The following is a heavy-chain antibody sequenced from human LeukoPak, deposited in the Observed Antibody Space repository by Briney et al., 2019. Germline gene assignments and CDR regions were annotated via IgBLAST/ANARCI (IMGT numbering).Heavy chain of an antibody. Sequence: SVKLSCKASGGTFSSYAISWVRQAPGQGPEGLVRISPSLGIANYAQKFQGRVKITADKSTSTAYMELSSLRSDDTAMYYCARESYSGNPYFDYWGQGTLVTVSS. CDR3: ARESYSGNPYFDY. J-gene: IGHJ4*02. D-gene: IGHD4-23*01. CDR1: GGTFSSYA. CDR2: ISPSLGIA. V-gene: IGHV1-69*04.